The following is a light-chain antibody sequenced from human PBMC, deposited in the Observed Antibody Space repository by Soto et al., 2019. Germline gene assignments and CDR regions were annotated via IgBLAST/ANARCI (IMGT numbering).Light chain of an antibody. CDR3: QQTYTAPKT. CDR1: QSISNY. Sequence: DLQMTQSPSSLSASVGDRVTITCRASQSISNYLIWYQQKPGKAPRLLIYGASSLQSGVPTRFSGSGSGTEFTLTISSLQPEDFATYFCQQTYTAPKTFGQGTKVEIK. J-gene: IGKJ1*01. V-gene: IGKV1-39*01. CDR2: GAS.